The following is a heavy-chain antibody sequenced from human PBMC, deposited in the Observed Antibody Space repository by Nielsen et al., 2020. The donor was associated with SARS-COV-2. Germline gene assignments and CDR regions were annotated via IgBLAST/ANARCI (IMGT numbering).Heavy chain of an antibody. V-gene: IGHV1-18*01. CDR1: GYTFTSYG. CDR2: ISAYNGNT. J-gene: IGHJ6*02. CDR3: ARVMCSSTSCYTDYYYGMDV. D-gene: IGHD2-2*02. Sequence: ASVKVSCKASGYTFTSYGTSWVRQAPGQGLEWMGWISAYNGNTNYAQKLQGRVTMTTDTSTSTAYMELRSLRSDDTAVYYCARVMCSSTSCYTDYYYGMDVWGQGTTVTVSS.